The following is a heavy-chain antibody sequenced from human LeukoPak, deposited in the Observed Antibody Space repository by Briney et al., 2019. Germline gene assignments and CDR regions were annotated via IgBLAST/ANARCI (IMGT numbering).Heavy chain of an antibody. V-gene: IGHV3-30-3*01. Sequence: GRSLRLSCAASGITFINHAMDWVRQAPGKGLEWVAVISYDGSHIYYADSVKGRFTISRDNSKNTLYLQMNSLRAEDTAVYYCANAGRDSSSTISCGMDVWGQGTTVTVSS. CDR1: GITFINHA. CDR2: ISYDGSHI. CDR3: ANAGRDSSSTISCGMDV. J-gene: IGHJ6*02. D-gene: IGHD6-13*01.